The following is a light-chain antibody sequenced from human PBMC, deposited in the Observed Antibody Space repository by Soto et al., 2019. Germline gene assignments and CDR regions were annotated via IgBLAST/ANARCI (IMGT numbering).Light chain of an antibody. J-gene: IGKJ1*01. Sequence: EIVMTQSPATLSVSPGERATLSCRASQSVSSNLAWYQQKPGQAPRLLIYDASTRATGIPARFSGSGSGTEVTLTISTLQSEDFAVYYCQHYNNWPPWTFGQGTKVEIK. V-gene: IGKV3-15*01. CDR3: QHYNNWPPWT. CDR1: QSVSSN. CDR2: DAS.